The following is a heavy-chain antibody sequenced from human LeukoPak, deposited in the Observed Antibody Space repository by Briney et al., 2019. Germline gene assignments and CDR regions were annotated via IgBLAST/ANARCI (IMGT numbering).Heavy chain of an antibody. CDR2: MSPNSGNT. CDR1: GYTFTSYD. Sequence: ASVKVSCKASGYTFTSYDINWVRQATGQGLEWMGWMSPNSGNTGYAQKFQGRVTITRNTSISTAYMELSSLRSEDTAVYYCARGRHSNYASTRAFDPWGQGTLVTVSS. CDR3: ARGRHSNYASTRAFDP. J-gene: IGHJ5*02. D-gene: IGHD4-11*01. V-gene: IGHV1-8*03.